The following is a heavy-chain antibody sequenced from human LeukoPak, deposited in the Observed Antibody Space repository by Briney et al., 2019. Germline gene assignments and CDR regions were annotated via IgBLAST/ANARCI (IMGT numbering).Heavy chain of an antibody. J-gene: IGHJ6*02. CDR2: ISSSTSYI. Sequence: GGSLRLSCAASAFTFSSHTMHWVRQAPGKGLEWVSSISSSTSYIYYADSVKGRFTISRDNAKNSLYLQMNSLRAEDTAVYYCARDAEPGNLYFYYYGMDVWGQGTTVTVSS. CDR3: ARDAEPGNLYFYYYGMDV. D-gene: IGHD1-14*01. CDR1: AFTFSSHT. V-gene: IGHV3-21*01.